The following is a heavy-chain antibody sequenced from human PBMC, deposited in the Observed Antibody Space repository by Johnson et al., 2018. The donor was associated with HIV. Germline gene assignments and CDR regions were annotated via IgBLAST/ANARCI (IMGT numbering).Heavy chain of an antibody. CDR1: GFTFDDYA. D-gene: IGHD1-26*01. V-gene: IGHV3-9*01. CDR3: AKDMVYGGVSKWGLLRFDAFDI. CDR2: INWNSGNI. Sequence: VQLVESGGGLVQPGRSLRLSCAGSGFTFDDYAMHWVRQGPGRVLEWVSGINWNSGNIAYADSVKGRFTISRDNARNSLYLQMNSLRAEDTALYYCAKDMVYGGVSKWGLLRFDAFDIWGQGTMVTVSS. J-gene: IGHJ3*02.